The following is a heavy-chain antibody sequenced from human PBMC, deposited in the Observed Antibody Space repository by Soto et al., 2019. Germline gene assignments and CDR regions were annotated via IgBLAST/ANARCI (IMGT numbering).Heavy chain of an antibody. CDR1: GYTFTGYY. D-gene: IGHD3-22*01. V-gene: IGHV1-2*04. CDR2: INPNSGGT. J-gene: IGHJ4*02. CDR3: AIDYYDSSGYYPYFDY. Sequence: ASVKVSCKASGYTFTGYYMHWVRQAPGQGLEWMGWINPNSGGTNYAQKFQGWVTMTRDTSISTAYMELSRLRSDDTAVYYCAIDYYDSSGYYPYFDYWGQGTLVTGSS.